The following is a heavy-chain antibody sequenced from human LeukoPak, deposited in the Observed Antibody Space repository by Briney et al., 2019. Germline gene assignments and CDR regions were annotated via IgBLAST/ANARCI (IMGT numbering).Heavy chain of an antibody. Sequence: PSETLSLTCTVSGGSISSGDYYWSWIRQPPGTGLEWIGYIYYSGSTYYNPSLKSRVTISVDTSKNQFSLKLSSVTAADTAVYYCARGWDSSSWMLDYWGQGTLATVSS. J-gene: IGHJ4*02. CDR1: GGSISSGDYY. D-gene: IGHD6-13*01. CDR3: ARGWDSSSWMLDY. V-gene: IGHV4-30-4*01. CDR2: IYYSGST.